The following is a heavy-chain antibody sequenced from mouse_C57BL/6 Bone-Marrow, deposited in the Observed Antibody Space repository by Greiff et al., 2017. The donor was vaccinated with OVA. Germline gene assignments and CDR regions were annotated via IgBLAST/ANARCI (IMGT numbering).Heavy chain of an antibody. D-gene: IGHD2-1*01. Sequence: EVMLVESGEGLVKPGGSLKLSCAASGFTFSSYAMSWVRQTPEKRLEWVAYISSGGDYIYYAETVKGRFTISRDKARNTLYLQMSSLKSEDTAMYYCTRLLDAMDYWGQGTSVTVSS. CDR3: TRLLDAMDY. J-gene: IGHJ4*01. CDR2: ISSGGDYI. V-gene: IGHV5-9-1*02. CDR1: GFTFSSYA.